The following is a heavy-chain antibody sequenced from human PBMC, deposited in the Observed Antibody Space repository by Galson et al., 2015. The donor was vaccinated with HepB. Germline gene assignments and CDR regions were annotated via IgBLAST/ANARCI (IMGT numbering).Heavy chain of an antibody. CDR1: GFSLSTSGVG. Sequence: PALVKPTQTLTLTCTFSGFSLSTSGVGVGWIRQPPGKALEWLALIYWDDDKRYSPSLKTRLTISKDTSKNQVVLTMTNMDPVDTATYYCAREHVAVAGGYYYYYGIDVWGQGTTVTVSS. J-gene: IGHJ6*02. CDR3: AREHVAVAGGYYYYYGIDV. D-gene: IGHD6-19*01. CDR2: IYWDDDK. V-gene: IGHV2-5*02.